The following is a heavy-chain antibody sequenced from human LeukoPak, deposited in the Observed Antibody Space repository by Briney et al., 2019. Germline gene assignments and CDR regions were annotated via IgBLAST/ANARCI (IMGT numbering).Heavy chain of an antibody. CDR3: ARGGYSGSFHGY. CDR2: INWNGGST. Sequence: GGSLRLSCAGSGFTFSSYWMSWVRQAPGKGLEWVSGINWNGGSTGYADSVKGRFTISRDNAKNSLYLQMNSLRAEDTALYYCARGGYSGSFHGYWGQGTLVTVSS. J-gene: IGHJ4*02. D-gene: IGHD1-26*01. V-gene: IGHV3-20*04. CDR1: GFTFSSYW.